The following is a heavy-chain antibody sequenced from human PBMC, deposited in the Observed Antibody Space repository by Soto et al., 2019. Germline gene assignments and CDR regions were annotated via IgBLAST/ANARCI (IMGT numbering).Heavy chain of an antibody. CDR1: GFSFDEYG. V-gene: IGHV3-9*03. J-gene: IGHJ6*02. CDR3: AKSKGGTANGMDV. D-gene: IGHD2-21*02. CDR2: ISWNSGTI. Sequence: VQLVESGGGLVQPGRSLRLSCAASGFSFDEYGMHWVRQAPGKGLEWVSGISWNSGTIGYADSVKGRFSISRDNAKKSLYLRMNSLRVEDMALYYCAKSKGGTANGMDVWGQGSTVIVSS.